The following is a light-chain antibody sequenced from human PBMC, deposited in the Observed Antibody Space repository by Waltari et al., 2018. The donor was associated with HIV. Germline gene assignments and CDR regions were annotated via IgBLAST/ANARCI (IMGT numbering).Light chain of an antibody. CDR1: SSDLGGYNS. V-gene: IGLV2-11*01. Sequence: QSALTPPRSVSGSPGQSVTIPCTRTSSDLGGYNSASWYQQHPGKAPKLLIYEVSKWPSGVPDRFSGSKSGNTASLTISGLRADDEADYYCCSYGGTYNVFGTGTKVTIL. CDR3: CSYGGTYNV. CDR2: EVS. J-gene: IGLJ1*01.